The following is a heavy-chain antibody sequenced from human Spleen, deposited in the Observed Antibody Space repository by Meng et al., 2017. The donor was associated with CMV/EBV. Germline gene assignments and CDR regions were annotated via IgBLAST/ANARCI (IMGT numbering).Heavy chain of an antibody. CDR2: IIPIFGTA. J-gene: IGHJ3*02. V-gene: IGHV1-69*05. D-gene: IGHD4-11*01. CDR3: AVTRGQRNTETMSAFDI. CDR1: GGTFSSYA. Sequence: SVKVSCKASGGTFSSYAISWVRQAPGQGLEWMGGIIPIFGTANYAQKFQGRVTITTDESTSTAYMELSSLRSEDTAVYLCAVTRGQRNTETMSAFDIRGQGTMVTVSS.